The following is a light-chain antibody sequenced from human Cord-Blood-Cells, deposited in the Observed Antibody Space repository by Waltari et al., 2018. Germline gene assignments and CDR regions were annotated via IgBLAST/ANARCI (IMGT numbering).Light chain of an antibody. CDR2: EVS. CDR3: SSYAGSNNVV. CDR1: SSDVGGYNY. Sequence: QSALTQPPSASGSPGQSVTISCPGTSSDVGGYNYGSWYQQHPGKAPKLMIYEVSKRPSGVPDRFSGSKSGNTASLTVSGLQAEDEADYYCSSYAGSNNVVFGGGTKLTVL. V-gene: IGLV2-8*01. J-gene: IGLJ2*01.